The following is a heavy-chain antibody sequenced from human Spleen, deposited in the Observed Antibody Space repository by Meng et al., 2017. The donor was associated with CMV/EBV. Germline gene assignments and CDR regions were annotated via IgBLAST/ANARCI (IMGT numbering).Heavy chain of an antibody. D-gene: IGHD2-15*01. Sequence: GESLKISCAASGFTFSDYGMHWVRQAPGKGLEWVAFIRYDGTNEYHADSVKGRFTISRDNSKNTLYMQMNSLRAEDTAVYYCARDCSGAGCYSGIDYWGQGTLVTVSS. J-gene: IGHJ4*02. CDR3: ARDCSGAGCYSGIDY. CDR1: GFTFSDYG. V-gene: IGHV3-30*02. CDR2: IRYDGTNE.